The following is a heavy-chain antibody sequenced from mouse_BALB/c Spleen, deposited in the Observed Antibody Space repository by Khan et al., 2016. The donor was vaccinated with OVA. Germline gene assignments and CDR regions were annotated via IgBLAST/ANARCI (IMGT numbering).Heavy chain of an antibody. V-gene: IGHV1-7*01. CDR3: TRDRIDY. J-gene: IGHJ2*01. CDR1: GYTFTTYW. CDR2: INPTSGYT. Sequence: QMQLKESGAELAKPGASVKMSCKASGYTFTTYWMHWIKQRPGQGLEWIGYINPTSGYTDYNEKFKDRATLSADQSSSTAYMQLTSLTSEDFAVYHCTRDRIDYWGQGTTLTVSS.